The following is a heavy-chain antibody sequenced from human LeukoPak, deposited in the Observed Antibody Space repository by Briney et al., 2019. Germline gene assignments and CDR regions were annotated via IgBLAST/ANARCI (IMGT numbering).Heavy chain of an antibody. CDR3: ARTGYSYGPRAFDI. J-gene: IGHJ3*02. CDR1: GDSVSSNSAA. V-gene: IGHV6-1*01. D-gene: IGHD5-18*01. CDR2: AYYRSKWYN. Sequence: SQTLSLTCAISGDSVSSNSAAWNWIRQSPSRGLEWLGRAYYRSKWYNDYAVSVKSRITINPDTSKNQFSLQLNSVSPEDTAVYYCARTGYSYGPRAFDIWGQGTMVTVSS.